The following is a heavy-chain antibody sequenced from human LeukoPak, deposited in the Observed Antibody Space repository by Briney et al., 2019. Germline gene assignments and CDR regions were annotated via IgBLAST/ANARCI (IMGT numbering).Heavy chain of an antibody. J-gene: IGHJ4*02. V-gene: IGHV3-30*18. CDR3: AKDRYSYAFEYSDS. CDR1: GFTFSSYG. CDR2: ISNDGSKK. Sequence: GGSLRLSCAASGFTFSSYGMHWVRQAPGKGLDWVAVISNDGSKKYYADSVKGRFTISRDNSKNTLSLQVSSLRTEDTAVYYCAKDRYSYAFEYSDSWGQGTLDTVSS. D-gene: IGHD5-18*01.